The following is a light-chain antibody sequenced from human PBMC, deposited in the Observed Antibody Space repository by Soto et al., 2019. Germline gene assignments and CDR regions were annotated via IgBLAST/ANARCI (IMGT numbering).Light chain of an antibody. J-gene: IGLJ2*01. CDR1: ISDVGGYNY. CDR3: SSYAGSNTLI. V-gene: IGLV2-8*01. Sequence: QSVLTQPPSASGSPGQSVTISCTGTISDVGGYNYVSWYLQHPGKAPKLMIYEVSKRPSRVPDRFSGSKSGNTASLTISGLQADDEADYYCSSYAGSNTLIFGGGTKLTVL. CDR2: EVS.